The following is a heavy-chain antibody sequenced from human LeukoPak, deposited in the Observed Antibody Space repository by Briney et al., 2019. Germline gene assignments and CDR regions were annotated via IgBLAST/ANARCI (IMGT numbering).Heavy chain of an antibody. CDR2: TYYRSKWSN. V-gene: IGHV6-1*01. D-gene: IGHD3-22*01. J-gene: IGHJ4*02. CDR3: ARSPGGYPFDY. Sequence: SQTLSLTCAISGDSVSTNSATWTWLRQSPSRGLEWLGRTYYRSKWSNDYPVSVKSRITINPDTSKNQFSLQLNSVTPEDTAVYYCARSPGGYPFDYWGQGTLVTVSS. CDR1: GDSVSTNSAT.